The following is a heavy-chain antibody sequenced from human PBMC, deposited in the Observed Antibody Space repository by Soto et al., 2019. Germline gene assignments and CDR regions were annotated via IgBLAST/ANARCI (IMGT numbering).Heavy chain of an antibody. V-gene: IGHV4-34*01. CDR3: ARGGEGLRFLEWLSLTPAFDY. Sequence: PSETLSLTCAVYGGSFSGYYWSWIRQPPGKGLEWIGEINHSGSTNYNPSLKSRVTISVDTSKNQFSLKLSSVTAADTAVYYCARGGEGLRFLEWLSLTPAFDYWGQGTLVTVSS. CDR2: INHSGST. J-gene: IGHJ4*02. D-gene: IGHD3-3*01. CDR1: GGSFSGYY.